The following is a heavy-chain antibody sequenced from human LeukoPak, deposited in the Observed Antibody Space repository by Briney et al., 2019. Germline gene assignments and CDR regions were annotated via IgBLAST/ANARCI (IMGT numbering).Heavy chain of an antibody. CDR2: INHSGST. Sequence: SETLSLTCAVYGGSFSGYYWSWIRQPPGKGLEWIGEINHSGSTNYNPSLKSRVTISVDTSKNQFSLKLSSVTAADTAVYYCARVRGYCSGGSCYNLYYYYYMDVWGKGTTVTVSS. V-gene: IGHV4-34*01. D-gene: IGHD2-15*01. CDR3: ARVRGYCSGGSCYNLYYYYYMDV. J-gene: IGHJ6*03. CDR1: GGSFSGYY.